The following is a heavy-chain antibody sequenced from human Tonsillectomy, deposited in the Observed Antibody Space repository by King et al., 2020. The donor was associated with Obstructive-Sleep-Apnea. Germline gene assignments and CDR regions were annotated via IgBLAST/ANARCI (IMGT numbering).Heavy chain of an antibody. CDR1: GCSISSGYY. CDR2: IYHSGST. D-gene: IGHD3-10*01. V-gene: IGHV4-38-2*02. Sequence: QLQESGPGLVKPSETLSLTCTVSGCSISSGYYWGWLRQPPGRGLEWIGSIYHSGSTYYNPSLKSRVTLSVDTSKNQFSLKLSSVTAADTALYYCAKTMVRGVNYWGQGTLVTVSS. J-gene: IGHJ4*02. CDR3: AKTMVRGVNY.